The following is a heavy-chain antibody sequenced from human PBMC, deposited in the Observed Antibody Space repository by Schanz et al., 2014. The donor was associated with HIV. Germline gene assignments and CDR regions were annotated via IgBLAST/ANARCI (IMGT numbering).Heavy chain of an antibody. Sequence: QVQLVQSGAEVKRPGASVKVSCKASDYLFSRYGISWVRQAPGQGLEWMGWMNPSTGNSGYAQMFQVRVTMTRDTSISTAYLEVDSLKSEDTAVYYCARGPKWEGLMDVWGQGTTVIVSS. D-gene: IGHD1-26*01. J-gene: IGHJ6*02. V-gene: IGHV1-8*01. CDR2: MNPSTGNS. CDR3: ARGPKWEGLMDV. CDR1: DYLFSRYG.